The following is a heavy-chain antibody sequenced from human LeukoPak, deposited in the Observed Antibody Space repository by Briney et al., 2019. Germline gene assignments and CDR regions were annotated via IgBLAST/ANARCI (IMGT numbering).Heavy chain of an antibody. CDR3: ARNCVEEGYYYYYMDV. Sequence: GGSLRLSCAASGFTFSHFAIHWVRQAPGKGLEWVALISYDGSTKYYADSVKGRFTISRDNSKNTLFLQMNSLRVEDTADYYCARNCVEEGYYYYYMDVWGKGTTVTVSS. J-gene: IGHJ6*03. CDR1: GFTFSHFA. V-gene: IGHV3-30*04. D-gene: IGHD2-21*01. CDR2: ISYDGSTK.